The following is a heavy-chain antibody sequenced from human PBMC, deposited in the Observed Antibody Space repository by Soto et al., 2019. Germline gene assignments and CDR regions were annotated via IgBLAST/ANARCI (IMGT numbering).Heavy chain of an antibody. CDR2: IVVGSGDT. J-gene: IGHJ4*02. V-gene: IGHV1-58*01. D-gene: IGHD1-26*01. CDR1: GFTFTSSA. CDR3: AARSLGNEYYFDY. Sequence: GASVKVSCKASGFTFTSSAVQWVRQARGQRLEWIGWIVVGSGDTNYAQKFQERVTITRDMSTSTAYMELSSLRSEDTAVYYCAARSLGNEYYFDYWGQGTLVTVSS.